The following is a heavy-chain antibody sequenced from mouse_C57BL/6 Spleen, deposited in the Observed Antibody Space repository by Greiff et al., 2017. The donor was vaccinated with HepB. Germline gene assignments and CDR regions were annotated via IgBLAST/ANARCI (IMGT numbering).Heavy chain of an antibody. V-gene: IGHV1-80*01. CDR2: IYPGDGDT. CDR1: GYAFSSYW. J-gene: IGHJ2*01. Sequence: VQLQQSGAELVKPGASVKLSCTASGYAFSSYWMNWVKQRPGKGLEWIGQIYPGDGDTNYNGKFKGKATLTADKSSSTADMQLSSLTSEDSAVYFCARNGYYGSRHFDYWGQGTTLTVSS. D-gene: IGHD1-1*01. CDR3: ARNGYYGSRHFDY.